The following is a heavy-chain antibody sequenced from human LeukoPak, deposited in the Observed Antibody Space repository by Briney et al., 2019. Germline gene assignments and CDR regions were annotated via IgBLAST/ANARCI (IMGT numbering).Heavy chain of an antibody. CDR3: ASYDIVVVPAAGNAFDI. D-gene: IGHD2-2*01. CDR2: ISSSSSYI. J-gene: IGHJ3*02. CDR1: GFTFSSYS. Sequence: PGGSLRLSCAASGFTFSSYSMNWVRQAPGKGLEWVSSISSSSSYIYYADSVKGRFTISRDNAKNSLYLQMNSLRAEDTAVYYCASYDIVVVPAAGNAFDIWGQGTMVTVSS. V-gene: IGHV3-21*01.